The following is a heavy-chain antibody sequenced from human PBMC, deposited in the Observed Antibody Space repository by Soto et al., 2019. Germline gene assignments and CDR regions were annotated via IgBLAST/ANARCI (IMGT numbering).Heavy chain of an antibody. J-gene: IGHJ4*02. V-gene: IGHV4-4*07. CDR1: GGSISRFY. D-gene: IGHD6-13*01. CDR3: ASGSSRWDY. Sequence: WETLSLTGTVSGGSISRFYWSWIRQPAGKGLEWIGRIYSGGRNNYNPSLKSRVTMSVDTSKNQFSLRLSSVTAADTAMYYCASGSSRWDYWGQGTLVTVSS. CDR2: IYSGGRN.